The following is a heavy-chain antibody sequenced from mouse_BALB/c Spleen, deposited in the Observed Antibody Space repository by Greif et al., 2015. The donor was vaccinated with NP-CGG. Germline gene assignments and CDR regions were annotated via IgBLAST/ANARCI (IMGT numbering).Heavy chain of an antibody. D-gene: IGHD2-14*01. Sequence: VQLKESGAELVKPGASVKLSCTASGFNIKDTYIHWVKQRPEQGLEWIGRIDPASGYTKYDPKFQGKATMTADTSSNTAYLQLRSLTSEDTAVYYCARYYRYPYYAMDYWGQGTSVTVSS. CDR3: ARYYRYPYYAMDY. CDR2: IDPASGYT. CDR1: GFNIKDTY. J-gene: IGHJ4*01. V-gene: IGHV14-3*02.